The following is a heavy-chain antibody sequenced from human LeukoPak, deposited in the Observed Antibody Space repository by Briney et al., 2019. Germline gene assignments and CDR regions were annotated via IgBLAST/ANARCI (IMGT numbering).Heavy chain of an antibody. CDR3: APEGGYSYDY. CDR2: INSDGSST. J-gene: IGHJ4*02. Sequence: QAGGSLRLSCAASGFTFSTYWMHWVRQVPGKGLVWVSRINSDGSSTNYADAVKGRFTISRDNAKSTLYLEMNSLRAEDTAVYYCAPEGGYSYDYWGQGTLVTVSS. V-gene: IGHV3-74*01. D-gene: IGHD5-18*01. CDR1: GFTFSTYW.